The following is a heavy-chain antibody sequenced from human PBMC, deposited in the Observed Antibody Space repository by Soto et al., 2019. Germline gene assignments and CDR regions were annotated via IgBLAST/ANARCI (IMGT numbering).Heavy chain of an antibody. D-gene: IGHD3-9*01. J-gene: IGHJ6*02. CDR2: ISYDGSNK. CDR3: ARSHYDILTGYYSRGYYYYGIDV. Sequence: PGGSLRLSCAASGFTFSSYAMHWVRQAPGKGLEWVAVISYDGSNKYYADSVKGRFTISRDNSKNTLYLQMNSLRAEDTAVYYCARSHYDILTGYYSRGYYYYGIDVWGQGTTVTVSS. V-gene: IGHV3-30-3*01. CDR1: GFTFSSYA.